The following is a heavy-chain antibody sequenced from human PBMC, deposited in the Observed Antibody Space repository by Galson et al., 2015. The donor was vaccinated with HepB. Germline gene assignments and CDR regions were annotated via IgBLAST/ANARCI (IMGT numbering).Heavy chain of an antibody. J-gene: IGHJ4*02. D-gene: IGHD4-11*01. V-gene: IGHV4-30-4*01. Sequence: TLSLTCTVSGGSISSGDYYWSWIRQPPGKGLEWIGYIYYSGSTYYNPSLKSRVTISVDTSKNQFSLKLSSMTAADTAVYYCASSMTTVTPEFDYWGQGTLVTVSS. CDR3: ASSMTTVTPEFDY. CDR2: IYYSGST. CDR1: GGSISSGDYY.